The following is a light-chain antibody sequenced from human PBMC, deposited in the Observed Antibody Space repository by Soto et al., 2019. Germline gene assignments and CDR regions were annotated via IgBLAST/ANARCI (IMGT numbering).Light chain of an antibody. V-gene: IGLV1-47*01. CDR3: AAGDDSLSAVVV. Sequence: QSVLTQPPSASGTPGQRVTISCAGSSSNIGSNYVYWYQQLPGTAPKLLIDRNNQRPSGVPDRFSGSKSGTSASLAISGLRSEDEAEYYCAAGDDSLSAVVVFGGGTKLTVL. CDR2: RNN. J-gene: IGLJ2*01. CDR1: SSNIGSNY.